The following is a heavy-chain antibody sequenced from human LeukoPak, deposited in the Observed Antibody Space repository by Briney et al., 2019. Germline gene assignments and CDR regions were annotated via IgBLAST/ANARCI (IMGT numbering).Heavy chain of an antibody. CDR1: GGTFSSYA. V-gene: IGHV1-69*06. CDR3: ARDLRGITGTTSYYYMDV. Sequence: SVKVSCKASGGTFSSYAISWVRQAPGQGLEWMGGIIPIFGTANYAQKFQGRVTITADKSMSTAYMELSSLRSEDTAVYYCARDLRGITGTTSYYYMDVWGKGTTVTISS. J-gene: IGHJ6*03. D-gene: IGHD1-20*01. CDR2: IIPIFGTA.